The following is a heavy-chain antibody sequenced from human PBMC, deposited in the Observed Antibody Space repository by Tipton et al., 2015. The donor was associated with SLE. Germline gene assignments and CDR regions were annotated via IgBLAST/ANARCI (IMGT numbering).Heavy chain of an antibody. CDR2: KSYDGSNS. CDR3: AKDAEEYGDYGTFDH. J-gene: IGHJ4*02. CDR1: GFSFSPYT. V-gene: IGHV3-30-3*01. Sequence: SLRLSCAASGFSFSPYTMHWVRQAPGKGLEWLALKSYDGSNSYYADSVKARFTISRDNSKNTLYLQMNRLSAEDTALYYCAKDAEEYGDYGTFDHWGQGTLVTVSS. D-gene: IGHD4-17*01.